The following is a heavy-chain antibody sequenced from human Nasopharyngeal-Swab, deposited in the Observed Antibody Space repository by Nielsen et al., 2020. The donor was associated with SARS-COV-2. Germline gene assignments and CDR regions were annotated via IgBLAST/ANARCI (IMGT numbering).Heavy chain of an antibody. J-gene: IGHJ6*02. D-gene: IGHD2-21*01. CDR1: GFTFSSYA. CDR3: AKAPYLRGLDV. V-gene: IGHV3-23*01. Sequence: GESLKISCAASGFTFSSYAMSWVRQAAGKGLEWVSIISRSGDTTYYADSVNDRFTISRDNSKNTLYLQMNSLRVEDTALYYCAKAPYLRGLDVWGQGSTVTVSS. CDR2: ISRSGDTT.